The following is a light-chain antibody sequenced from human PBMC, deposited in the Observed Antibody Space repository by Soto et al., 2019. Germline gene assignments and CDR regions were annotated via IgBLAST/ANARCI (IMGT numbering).Light chain of an antibody. V-gene: IGLV2-14*03. Sequence: QSVLTQPASVSDSPGQSITISCTGTSSDVGGSNFVSWYQQHPGKPPKLIIYDVANRPSGVSNRFSGSKSGSTASLIISRLQTEDEADYYCVSYTSSTTYGFATGTKLTVL. J-gene: IGLJ1*01. CDR1: SSDVGGSNF. CDR2: DVA. CDR3: VSYTSSTTYG.